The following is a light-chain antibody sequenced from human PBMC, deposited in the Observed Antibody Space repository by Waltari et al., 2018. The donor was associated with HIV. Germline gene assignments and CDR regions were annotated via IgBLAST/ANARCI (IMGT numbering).Light chain of an antibody. Sequence: QSALTQPASVSGSPGQSITISCTGTFSDVGSYNLVSWYQQHPGEAPKLMIYEVTKRPSGISSHFSGSKSGNTASLTISGLQAEDEANYYCCSYAGSRIHVIFGGGTKLTVL. CDR3: CSYAGSRIHVI. CDR1: FSDVGSYNL. J-gene: IGLJ2*01. CDR2: EVT. V-gene: IGLV2-23*02.